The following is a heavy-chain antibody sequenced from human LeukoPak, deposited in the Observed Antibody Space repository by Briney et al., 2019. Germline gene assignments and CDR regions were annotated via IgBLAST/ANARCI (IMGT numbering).Heavy chain of an antibody. J-gene: IGHJ4*02. CDR2: ISGSGGST. Sequence: SGGSLRLSCAASGFTFSSYAMSWVRQAPGKGLEWVSAISGSGGSTYYADSVKGRFTISRDNSKNTLYLQMNSLRGEDTAVYYCAKDTEMATIRYFDYWGQGTLVTVSS. CDR3: AKDTEMATIRYFDY. D-gene: IGHD5-24*01. V-gene: IGHV3-23*01. CDR1: GFTFSSYA.